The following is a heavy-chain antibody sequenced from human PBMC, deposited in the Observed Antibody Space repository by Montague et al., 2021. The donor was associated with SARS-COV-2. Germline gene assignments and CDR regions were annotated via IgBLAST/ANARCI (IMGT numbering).Heavy chain of an antibody. Sequence: SETLSLTCTVSGGSISSSSHEWGWIRQPPGKGLEWIGSIYYSGSTYYNPSLKSRVTISVDTSKNQFSLKLSSVTAADTAVYYCARNPADYYGSGSYPTWENWFDPWGQGTLVTVSS. CDR3: ARNPADYYGSGSYPTWENWFDP. D-gene: IGHD3-10*01. V-gene: IGHV4-39*01. CDR2: IYYSGST. J-gene: IGHJ5*02. CDR1: GGSISSSSHE.